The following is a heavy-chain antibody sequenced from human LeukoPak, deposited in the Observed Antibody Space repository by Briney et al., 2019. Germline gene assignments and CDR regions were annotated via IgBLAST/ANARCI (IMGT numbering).Heavy chain of an antibody. D-gene: IGHD3-3*01. CDR1: GCTFSSYS. V-gene: IGHV1-69*13. Sequence: GASVKVSCEGSGCTFSSYSISWVRQAPGQGLEWMGGIIPIFGTANYAQKFQGRVTITADESTRTAYMELSSLRSEDTAVYYCARVGADFDFWSGYYKRGRWFDPWGQGTLVTVSS. CDR3: ARVGADFDFWSGYYKRGRWFDP. CDR2: IIPIFGTA. J-gene: IGHJ5*02.